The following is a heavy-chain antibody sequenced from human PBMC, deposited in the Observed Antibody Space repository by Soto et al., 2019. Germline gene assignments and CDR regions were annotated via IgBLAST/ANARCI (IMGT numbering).Heavy chain of an antibody. CDR3: ARSYYDILTGYYSFDY. CDR2: MNPNSGNT. Sequence: QVQLVQSGAEVKKPGASVKVSCKASGYTFTSYDINWVRQATGQGLEWMGWMNPNSGNTGYAQKFQGRVTMTRNTSISTAYMELSSLRSEDTAVYYCARSYYDILTGYYSFDYWGQGTLVTVSS. J-gene: IGHJ4*02. D-gene: IGHD3-9*01. CDR1: GYTFTSYD. V-gene: IGHV1-8*01.